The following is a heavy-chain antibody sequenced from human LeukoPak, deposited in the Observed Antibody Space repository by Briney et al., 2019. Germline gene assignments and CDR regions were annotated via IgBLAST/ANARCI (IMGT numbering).Heavy chain of an antibody. CDR3: ARGGGPGNYPFDL. Sequence: ASVNVSCKASVYTFTTYYMHWVRQAPGQGLEWVGIINPRGGSTTYAQKFQGRVTMTRDTSTSTVYMELSSLISDDTAVYYCARGGGPGNYPFDLWGQGTLVTVSS. D-gene: IGHD1-7*01. V-gene: IGHV1-46*01. J-gene: IGHJ4*02. CDR2: INPRGGST. CDR1: VYTFTTYY.